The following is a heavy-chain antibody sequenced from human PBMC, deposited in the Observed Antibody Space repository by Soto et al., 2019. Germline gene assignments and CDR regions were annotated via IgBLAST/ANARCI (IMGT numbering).Heavy chain of an antibody. D-gene: IGHD2-15*01. Sequence: QVQLVESGGGVVQPGRSLRLSCAASGFTFSSYGMHWVRQAPGKGLEWVAVISYDGSNKYYADSVKGRFTISRDNSKNTLYLQMNSLRAEDTAVYYCANGYGGNPLPFDYWGQGTLVTVSS. CDR3: ANGYGGNPLPFDY. V-gene: IGHV3-30*18. CDR1: GFTFSSYG. J-gene: IGHJ4*02. CDR2: ISYDGSNK.